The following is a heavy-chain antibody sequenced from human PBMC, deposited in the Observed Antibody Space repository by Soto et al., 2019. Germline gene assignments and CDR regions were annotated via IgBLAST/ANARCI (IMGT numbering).Heavy chain of an antibody. J-gene: IGHJ4*02. CDR2: LSHDGRS. Sequence: QVQLVESGGGVVQPGTSLRLSCAASGFPFSTQSLHWVRQAPGKGLEWVAVLSHDGRSYYADAVKGRCTISRDTAADMLFLHMNNLRAEDTALYYCASGQTFYYETRRYWGQGTVVTVSS. D-gene: IGHD3-22*01. CDR3: ASGQTFYYETRRY. V-gene: IGHV3-30-3*01. CDR1: GFPFSTQS.